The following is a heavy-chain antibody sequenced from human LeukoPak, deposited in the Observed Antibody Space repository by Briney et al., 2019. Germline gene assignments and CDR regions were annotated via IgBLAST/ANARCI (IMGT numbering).Heavy chain of an antibody. D-gene: IGHD3-9*01. CDR3: AKDILTGTLNY. Sequence: GASVKVSCKASGGTFSSYAFSWVRQAPGQGLEWMAGIIPIFYATTYAQKFQGRVTITADKSTSTVYMELSSLRSEDTAIYFCAKDILTGTLNYWGQGSLVTVSS. CDR1: GGTFSSYA. CDR2: IIPIFYAT. J-gene: IGHJ4*02. V-gene: IGHV1-69*06.